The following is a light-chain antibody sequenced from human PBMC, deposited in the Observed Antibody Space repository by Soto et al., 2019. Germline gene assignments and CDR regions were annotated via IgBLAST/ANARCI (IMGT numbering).Light chain of an antibody. CDR2: AAS. CDR3: QKYNSAPRT. Sequence: DIQVTQSPSSLSASLGDRVTITCRANQAIGVSLAWFQQQPGKVPKLLISAASALQTGVPSRFSRSGSGTDFTLTISSLQPEDIATYYGQKYNSAPRTFGGGTKVEI. J-gene: IGKJ4*01. V-gene: IGKV1-27*01. CDR1: QAIGVS.